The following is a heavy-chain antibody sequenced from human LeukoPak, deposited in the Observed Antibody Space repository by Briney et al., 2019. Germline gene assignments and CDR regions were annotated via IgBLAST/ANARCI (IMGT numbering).Heavy chain of an antibody. V-gene: IGHV3-33*06. CDR3: AKDGSGSTYYYFYYIDV. CDR2: IWYDGSDK. D-gene: IGHD3-10*01. Sequence: GGSLRLSCAASGFTFSSYAMHWVRQAPGRGLEWVAVIWYDGSDKYYADSVKGRFTISRDNSKNTLYLQMNSLRAEDTAVYYCAKDGSGSTYYYFYYIDVWGKGTTVTVSS. J-gene: IGHJ6*03. CDR1: GFTFSSYA.